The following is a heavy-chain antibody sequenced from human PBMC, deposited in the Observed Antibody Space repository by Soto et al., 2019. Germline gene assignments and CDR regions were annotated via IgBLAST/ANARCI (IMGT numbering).Heavy chain of an antibody. Sequence: SETLSLTCTVSGGSISSYYWSWIRQPPGKGLEWIGYIYYSGSTNYNPSLKSRVTISVDTSKNQFSLKLSPVTAADTAVYYCARYRGNGYLNWFDPWGQGTLVTVSS. CDR2: IYYSGST. CDR3: ARYRGNGYLNWFDP. V-gene: IGHV4-59*01. CDR1: GGSISSYY. D-gene: IGHD5-18*01. J-gene: IGHJ5*02.